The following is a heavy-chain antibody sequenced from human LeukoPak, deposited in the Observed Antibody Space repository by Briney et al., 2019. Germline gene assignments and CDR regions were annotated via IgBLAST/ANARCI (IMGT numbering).Heavy chain of an antibody. Sequence: ASVKVSCKASAYTFTGYYLHWVRQAPGQGLEWMGWINPNSGDTNYAQKFQGRVTMTRDTSISTAYTELSRLRSDVTAVYFCARVYNSSLDYWGQGTLVTVSS. J-gene: IGHJ4*02. CDR3: ARVYNSSLDY. CDR1: AYTFTGYY. CDR2: INPNSGDT. D-gene: IGHD6-6*01. V-gene: IGHV1-2*02.